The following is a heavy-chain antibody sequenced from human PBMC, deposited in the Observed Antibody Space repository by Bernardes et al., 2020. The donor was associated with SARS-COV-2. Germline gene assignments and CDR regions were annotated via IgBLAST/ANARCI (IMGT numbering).Heavy chain of an antibody. CDR1: GFTFSSYS. Sequence: GGSLRLSCAASGFTFSSYSMNWVRQAPGKGLEWVSYISSSSSTIYYADSVKGRFTISRDNAKKSVYLQMNSLRAEDTAVYYCARDGGIAAPRYYLDYCGQGALVNVSS. CDR2: ISSSSSTI. J-gene: IGHJ4*02. CDR3: ARDGGIAAPRYYLDY. D-gene: IGHD6-6*01. V-gene: IGHV3-48*01.